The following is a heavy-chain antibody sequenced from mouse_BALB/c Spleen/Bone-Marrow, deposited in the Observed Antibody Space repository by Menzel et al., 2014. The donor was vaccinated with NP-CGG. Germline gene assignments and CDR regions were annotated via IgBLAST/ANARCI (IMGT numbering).Heavy chain of an antibody. Sequence: EVKVVESGAELVKPGASVKLSCTASGFNIKDTYMRWVKQRPEQGLEWIGRIDPANGNTKYDPKFQGKATITADTSSNTAYLQLSGLTSEDTAVYYCARGGNYFYYWGQGTTLTVSS. CDR2: IDPANGNT. CDR1: GFNIKDTY. CDR3: ARGGNYFYY. V-gene: IGHV14-3*02. J-gene: IGHJ2*01.